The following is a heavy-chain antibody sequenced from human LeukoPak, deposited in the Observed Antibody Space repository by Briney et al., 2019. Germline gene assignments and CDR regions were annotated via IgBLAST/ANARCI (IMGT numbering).Heavy chain of an antibody. Sequence: GGSLRLSCAASGFTFSSYAMSWVRQAPGKGLEWVSAISGSGGSTYYADSVKGRFTISRDNSKNTLYLQMNSLRAEDTAVYYCAKDRPVDYYGSGSPFDYWGLGTLVTVSS. J-gene: IGHJ4*02. V-gene: IGHV3-23*01. CDR3: AKDRPVDYYGSGSPFDY. D-gene: IGHD3-10*01. CDR1: GFTFSSYA. CDR2: ISGSGGST.